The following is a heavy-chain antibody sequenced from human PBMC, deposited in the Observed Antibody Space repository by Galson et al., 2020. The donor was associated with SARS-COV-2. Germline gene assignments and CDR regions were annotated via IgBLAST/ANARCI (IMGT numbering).Heavy chain of an antibody. V-gene: IGHV3-30-3*01. Sequence: GESLKISCAASGFTFSSYAMHWVRQAPGKGLEWVAVISYDGSNKYYADSVKGRFTISRDNSKNTLYLQMNSLRAEDTAVYYCARVLYHYDSSGYYELDYWGQGTLVTVSS. CDR2: ISYDGSNK. D-gene: IGHD3-22*01. J-gene: IGHJ4*02. CDR3: ARVLYHYDSSGYYELDY. CDR1: GFTFSSYA.